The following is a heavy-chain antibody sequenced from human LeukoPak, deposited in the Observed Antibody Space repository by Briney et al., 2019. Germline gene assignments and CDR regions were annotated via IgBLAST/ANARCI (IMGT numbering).Heavy chain of an antibody. Sequence: ASVTVSCKASGYTFTDYYMHWVRQAPGQGLEWMGWINPNSGGTNYAQKFQGRVTMTRDTSISTAYMELSRLTSDDTAVYYCARDLGSIVATFDFFWYFDLWGRGTLLTVSS. CDR3: ARDLGSIVATFDFFWYFDL. CDR2: INPNSGGT. D-gene: IGHD5-12*01. V-gene: IGHV1-2*02. CDR1: GYTFTDYY. J-gene: IGHJ2*01.